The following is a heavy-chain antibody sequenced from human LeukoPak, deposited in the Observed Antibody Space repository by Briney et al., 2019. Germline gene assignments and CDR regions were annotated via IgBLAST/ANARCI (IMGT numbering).Heavy chain of an antibody. CDR1: GVSISSGGYY. J-gene: IGHJ5*02. V-gene: IGHV4-61*08. Sequence: SETLSLTCTVSGVSISSGGYYWSWIRQHPGKGLGGIGYIYYSGSTNYNPSLKSRVTISVDTSKNQFSLKLSPVTAADTAVYYCARDRKFPNWFDPWGQGTLVTVSS. CDR2: IYYSGST. D-gene: IGHD1-14*01. CDR3: ARDRKFPNWFDP.